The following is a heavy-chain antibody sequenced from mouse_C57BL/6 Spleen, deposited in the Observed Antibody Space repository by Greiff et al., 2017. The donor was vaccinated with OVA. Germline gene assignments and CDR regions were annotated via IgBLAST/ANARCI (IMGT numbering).Heavy chain of an antibody. V-gene: IGHV3-6*01. CDR2: ISYDGSN. D-gene: IGHD2-4*01. J-gene: IGHJ2*01. CDR1: GYSITSGYY. CDR3: ARGSYDYSHY. Sequence: DVQLQESGPGLVKPSQSLSLTCSVTGYSITSGYYWNWIRQFPGNKLEWMGYISYDGSNNYNPSLKNRISITRDTSKNQFFLKLNSVTTEDTATYYCARGSYDYSHYWGQGTTLTVSS.